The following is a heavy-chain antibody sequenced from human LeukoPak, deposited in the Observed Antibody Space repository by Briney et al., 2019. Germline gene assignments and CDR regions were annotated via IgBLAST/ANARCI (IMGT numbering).Heavy chain of an antibody. J-gene: IGHJ4*02. D-gene: IGHD6-13*01. V-gene: IGHV3-21*01. CDR3: ARQSSGIAATDKIDY. CDR2: FTSMSRTI. Sequence: GGSLRLSCAASGFTFSSYAMTWVRQAPGKGLEWVSSFTSMSRTIYYADSVKGRLTTSRDDAKKSLYLQMNSLRVEDTAIYYCARQSSGIAATDKIDYWGQGTLVTVSS. CDR1: GFTFSSYA.